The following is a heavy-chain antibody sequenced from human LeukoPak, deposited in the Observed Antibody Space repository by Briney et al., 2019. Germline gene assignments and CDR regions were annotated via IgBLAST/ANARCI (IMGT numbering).Heavy chain of an antibody. CDR1: GGSISSSSYY. CDR2: IYYSGST. Sequence: SETLSLTCAVSGGSISSSSYYWGWIRQPPGKGLEWIGSIYYSGSTYYNPSLKSRVTISVDTSKNQFSLKLSSVTAADTAVYYCASGYYDFWSGYDPLDYWGQGTLVTVSS. V-gene: IGHV4-39*01. D-gene: IGHD3-3*01. CDR3: ASGYYDFWSGYDPLDY. J-gene: IGHJ4*02.